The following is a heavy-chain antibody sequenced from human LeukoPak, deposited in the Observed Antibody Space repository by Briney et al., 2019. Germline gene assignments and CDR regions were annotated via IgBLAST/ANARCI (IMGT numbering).Heavy chain of an antibody. J-gene: IGHJ6*04. CDR1: GFTFSSYA. V-gene: IGHV3-30*04. CDR2: ISYDGSNK. Sequence: PGGSLRLSCAASGFTFSSYAMHWVRQAPGKGLEWVAVISYDGSNKYYADSVKGRFTISRDNSKNTLYLQMNSLRAEDTAVYYCAYGSGSYYYYYGMDVWGKGTTVTVSS. D-gene: IGHD3-10*01. CDR3: AYGSGSYYYYYGMDV.